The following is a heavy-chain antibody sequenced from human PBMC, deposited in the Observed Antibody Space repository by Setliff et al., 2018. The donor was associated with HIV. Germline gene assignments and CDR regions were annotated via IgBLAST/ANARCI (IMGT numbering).Heavy chain of an antibody. D-gene: IGHD6-13*01. Sequence: GASVKVSCKASGYTFTSYGISWVRQAPGQGLEWMGWISAYSGNTNYAQKIQGRVTMTRDTSTSTVYMELSSLRSEDTAVYYCARDLWYSSSWSRDYYGMDVWGQGTTVTVSS. J-gene: IGHJ6*02. CDR2: ISAYSGNT. V-gene: IGHV1-18*01. CDR1: GYTFTSYG. CDR3: ARDLWYSSSWSRDYYGMDV.